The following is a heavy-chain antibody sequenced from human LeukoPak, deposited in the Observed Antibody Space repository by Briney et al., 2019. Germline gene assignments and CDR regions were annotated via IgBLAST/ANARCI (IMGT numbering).Heavy chain of an antibody. Sequence: SVKVSCKASGGTFSSYAISWVRQAPGQGLEWMGRIIPIFGTANYAQKFQGRVTITTDESTSTAYMELNSLRSEDTAVYYCARSNYGSGSSAIDYWGQGTLVTVSS. V-gene: IGHV1-69*05. D-gene: IGHD3-10*01. CDR2: IIPIFGTA. CDR1: GGTFSSYA. CDR3: ARSNYGSGSSAIDY. J-gene: IGHJ4*02.